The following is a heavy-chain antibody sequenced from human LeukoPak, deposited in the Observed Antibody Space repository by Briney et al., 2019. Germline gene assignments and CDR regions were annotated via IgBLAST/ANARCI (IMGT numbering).Heavy chain of an antibody. CDR1: GFTFGTYW. V-gene: IGHV3-7*02. Sequence: GSLRLSCEASGFTFGTYWMSWFRQAPGKGLEWVANIKRDGSDKHYTDSVEGRFTISRDNAKNLLFLQMFSLRAEDTAVYYCARGRGYDSGTYNYAFSDYWGQGTLVTVSS. CDR3: ARGRGYDSGTYNYAFSDY. CDR2: IKRDGSDK. J-gene: IGHJ4*02. D-gene: IGHD3-22*01.